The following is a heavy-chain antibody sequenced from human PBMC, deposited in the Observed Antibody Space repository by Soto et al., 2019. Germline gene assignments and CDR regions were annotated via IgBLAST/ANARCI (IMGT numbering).Heavy chain of an antibody. J-gene: IGHJ4*02. D-gene: IGHD3-3*01. CDR2: ISSSSSYI. Sequence: EVQLVESGGGLVKPVGSLRLSCAASGFTFSSYSMNWVRQAPGKGLEWVSSISSSSSYIYYADSVKGRFTISRDNAKNSLYLQMNSLRAEDTAVYYCASPSTFTYYDFRSGYYHDEYYFDYWGQGTLVTVSS. V-gene: IGHV3-21*01. CDR1: GFTFSSYS. CDR3: ASPSTFTYYDFRSGYYHDEYYFDY.